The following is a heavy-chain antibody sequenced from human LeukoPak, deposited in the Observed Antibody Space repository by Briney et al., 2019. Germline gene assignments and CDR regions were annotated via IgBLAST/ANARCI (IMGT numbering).Heavy chain of an antibody. J-gene: IGHJ4*02. CDR2: INPYNANT. D-gene: IGHD1-26*01. Sequence: ASVKVSCRTSGYTFTTFGVTWVRQAPGQGLGWMGWINPYNANTNYAQKIQGRVTMTADTSTSTGYMELRSLRSDDTAVYYCTREWAGYFDYWGQGSLVTVSS. CDR3: TREWAGYFDY. CDR1: GYTFTTFG. V-gene: IGHV1-18*01.